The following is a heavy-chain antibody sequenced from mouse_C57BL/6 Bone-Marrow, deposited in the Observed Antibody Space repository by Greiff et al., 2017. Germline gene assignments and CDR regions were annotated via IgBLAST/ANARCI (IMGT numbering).Heavy chain of an antibody. V-gene: IGHV1-42*01. CDR3: ARGGGLRPRFAY. CDR2: INPSTGGT. J-gene: IGHJ3*01. D-gene: IGHD2-4*01. CDR1: GYSFTGYY. Sequence: VQLQQPGPELVKPGASVTISCKASGYSFTGYYMNWVKQSPEKSLEWIGEINPSTGGTTYNQKFKAKATLTVDKSSSTAYMQLKSLTSEEYAVYYCARGGGLRPRFAYWGQGTLVTVSA.